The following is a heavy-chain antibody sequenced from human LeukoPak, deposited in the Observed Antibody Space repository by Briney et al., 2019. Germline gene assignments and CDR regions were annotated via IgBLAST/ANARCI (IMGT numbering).Heavy chain of an antibody. CDR3: ASVAQTFDY. J-gene: IGHJ4*02. CDR2: ISYDGSNK. CDR1: GFTFSSYA. Sequence: PGRSLRLSCAASGFTFSSYAMHWVRQAPGKGLEWVAVISYDGSNKYYADSVKGRFTVSRDNSKNTLYLQMNSLRAEDTAVYYCASVAQTFDYWGQGTLVTVSS. V-gene: IGHV3-30-3*01.